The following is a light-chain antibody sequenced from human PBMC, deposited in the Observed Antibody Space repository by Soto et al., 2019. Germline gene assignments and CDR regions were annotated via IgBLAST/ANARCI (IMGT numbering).Light chain of an antibody. J-gene: IGLJ3*02. V-gene: IGLV2-11*01. Sequence: QSALTQPRSVSGSPGQSVTISCTGTSSDIGGYNYVSWYQQHPGKAPKLMIYNVSKRPSGVPDRFSGSKSGNTAYLTISGLQPEDEADYYCCSCAGDYTRVCGEGTTLTFL. CDR2: NVS. CDR3: CSCAGDYTRV. CDR1: SSDIGGYNY.